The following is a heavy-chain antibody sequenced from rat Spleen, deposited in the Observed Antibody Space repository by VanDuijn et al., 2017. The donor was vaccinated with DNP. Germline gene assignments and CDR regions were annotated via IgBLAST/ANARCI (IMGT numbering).Heavy chain of an antibody. D-gene: IGHD5-1*01. Sequence: EVQLVESGGGLVQPGRSLKLSCAASGFTFSDYYMAWVRQSPKMGLEWVATIIYDGSGAFYRDSVTGRFTVSRDNAKSSLYLQMDSLRSEDTATYYCARRGLGAVYYFDYWGQGVMVTVSS. V-gene: IGHV5-7*01. CDR3: ARRGLGAVYYFDY. CDR2: IIYDGSGA. J-gene: IGHJ2*01. CDR1: GFTFSDYY.